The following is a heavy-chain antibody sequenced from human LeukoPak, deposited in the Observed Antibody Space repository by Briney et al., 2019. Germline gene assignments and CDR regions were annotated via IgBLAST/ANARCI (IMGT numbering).Heavy chain of an antibody. V-gene: IGHV4-61*08. J-gene: IGHJ6*03. D-gene: IGHD6-13*01. CDR3: ARRVRQQPKGMPEGYYYYYMDV. Sequence: PSQTLSLTCTVSGGSISSGGYYWSWIRQPPGKGLEWIGYIYYSGSTNYNPPLKSRVTISVDTSKNQFSLKLSSVTAADTAVYYCARRVRQQPKGMPEGYYYYYMDVWGKGTTVTVSS. CDR2: IYYSGST. CDR1: GGSISSGGYY.